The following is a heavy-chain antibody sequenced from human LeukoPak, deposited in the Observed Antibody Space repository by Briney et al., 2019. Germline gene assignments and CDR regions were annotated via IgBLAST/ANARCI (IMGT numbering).Heavy chain of an antibody. J-gene: IGHJ4*02. Sequence: PSETLSLTCTVSGGSISSGSYYWSWIRQPAGKGLEWIGRIYTSGSTNYNPSLKSRVTISVDTSKNQFSLKLISVTAADTAVYYCARDGLTEYYFDYWGQGTLVTVSS. D-gene: IGHD1-20*01. CDR3: ARDGLTEYYFDY. CDR1: GGSISSGSYY. CDR2: IYTSGST. V-gene: IGHV4-61*02.